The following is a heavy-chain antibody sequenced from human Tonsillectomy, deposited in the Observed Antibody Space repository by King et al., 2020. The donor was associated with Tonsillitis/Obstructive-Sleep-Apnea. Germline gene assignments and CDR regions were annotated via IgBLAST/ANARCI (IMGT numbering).Heavy chain of an antibody. J-gene: IGHJ4*02. CDR3: ARAVLGPTIDY. D-gene: IGHD1-26*01. V-gene: IGHV1-18*01. CDR1: GYTFRSYG. Sequence: QLVQSGAEVKKPGASVKVSCKASGYTFRSYGISWVRQAPGQGLEWMGWISAYNGNTNYAQKLQGRVTMTTATSTSTAYMELRSLRSADTAVYYCARAVLGPTIDYWGQGTLVTVSS. CDR2: ISAYNGNT.